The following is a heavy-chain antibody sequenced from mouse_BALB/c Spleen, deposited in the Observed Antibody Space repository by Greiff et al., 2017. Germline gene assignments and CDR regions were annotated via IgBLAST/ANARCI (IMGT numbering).Heavy chain of an antibody. D-gene: IGHD1-2*01. J-gene: IGHJ2*01. CDR1: GFSLTGYG. V-gene: IGHV2-6-7*01. CDR2: IWGDGST. CDR3: ARGGLRLPYYFDY. Sequence: VKLQQSGPGLVAPSQSLSITCTVSGFSLTGYGVNWVRQPPGKGLEWLGMIWGDGSTDYNSALKSRLSISKDNSKSQVFLKMNSLQTDDTARYYCARGGLRLPYYFDYWGQGTTLTVSS.